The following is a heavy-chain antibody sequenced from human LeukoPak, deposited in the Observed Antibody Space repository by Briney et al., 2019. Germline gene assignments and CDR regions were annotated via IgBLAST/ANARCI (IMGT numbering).Heavy chain of an antibody. CDR3: AKDPSDCSSTSCEIDY. CDR2: ISYDGSNK. D-gene: IGHD2-2*01. J-gene: IGHJ4*02. Sequence: GGSLRLSCAASGFTFSSYGMHWVRQAPGKGLEWVAVISYDGSNKYYADSVKGRFTISRDNSKNTLYLQMNSLRAEDTAVYYCAKDPSDCSSTSCEIDYWGQGTLVTVSS. CDR1: GFTFSSYG. V-gene: IGHV3-30*18.